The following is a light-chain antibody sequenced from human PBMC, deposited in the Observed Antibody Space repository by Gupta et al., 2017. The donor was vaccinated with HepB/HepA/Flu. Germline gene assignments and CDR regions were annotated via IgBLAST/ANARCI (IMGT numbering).Light chain of an antibody. J-gene: IGKJ4*01. CDR3: QQRSIWLT. CDR1: QSVSSY. Sequence: ETVLTQSPATLSLSPGERATLSGRASQSVSSYLAWYQQKPGQAPRLLIYDASYRATGIPARFSGSGYRKDFTRTSSSREHKDCPVYYGQQRSIWLTFGGGTKVDIK. V-gene: IGKV3-11*01. CDR2: DAS.